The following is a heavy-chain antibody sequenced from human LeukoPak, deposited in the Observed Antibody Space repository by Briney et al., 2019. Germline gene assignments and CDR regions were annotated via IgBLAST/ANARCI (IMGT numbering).Heavy chain of an antibody. V-gene: IGHV4-30-4*08. CDR2: IYYSGST. CDR3: ARDREVAVAGTDY. D-gene: IGHD6-19*01. J-gene: IGHJ4*02. Sequence: SQTLSHTCTVSGGSVSSGDYYWSWIRQPPGKGLEWIGYIYYSGSTYYNPSLKSRVTISVDTSKNQFSLKLSSVTAADTAVYYCARDREVAVAGTDYWGQGTLVTVSS. CDR1: GGSVSSGDYY.